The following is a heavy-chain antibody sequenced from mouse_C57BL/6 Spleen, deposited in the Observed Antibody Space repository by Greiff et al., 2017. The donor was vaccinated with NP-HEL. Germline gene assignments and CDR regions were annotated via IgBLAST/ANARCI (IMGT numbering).Heavy chain of an antibody. Sequence: VQLQQSGPGLVAPSQSLSITCTVSGFSLTSYGVHWVRQPPGKGLEWLVVIWSDGSTTYNSALKSRLSISKDNSKSQVFLKMNSLQTDDTAMYYCARQLITTVVAGPFAMDYWGQGTSVTVSS. D-gene: IGHD1-1*01. J-gene: IGHJ4*01. CDR2: IWSDGST. CDR3: ARQLITTVVAGPFAMDY. V-gene: IGHV2-6-1*01. CDR1: GFSLTSYG.